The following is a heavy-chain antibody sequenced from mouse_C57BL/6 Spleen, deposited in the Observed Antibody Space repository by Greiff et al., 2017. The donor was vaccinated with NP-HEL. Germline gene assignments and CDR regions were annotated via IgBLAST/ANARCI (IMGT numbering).Heavy chain of an antibody. CDR3: ARRHAFFYYGSSDYYAMDY. D-gene: IGHD1-1*01. CDR1: GYTFTSYW. Sequence: QVQLQQPGAELVRPGSSVKLSCKASGYTFTSYWMDWVKQRPGQGLEWIGNIYPSDSETHYNQKFKDKATLTVDKSSSTAYMQLSSLTSEDSAVYYCARRHAFFYYGSSDYYAMDYWGQGTSVTVSS. J-gene: IGHJ4*01. V-gene: IGHV1-61*01. CDR2: IYPSDSET.